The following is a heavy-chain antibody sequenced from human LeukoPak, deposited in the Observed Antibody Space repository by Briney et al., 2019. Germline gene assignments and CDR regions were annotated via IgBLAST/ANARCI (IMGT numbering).Heavy chain of an antibody. J-gene: IGHJ1*01. CDR2: IYTSGST. Sequence: SETLSLTCTVSGGSISSYYWSWIRQPAGKGLEWIGRIYTSGSTNYNPSLTSRVTMSVDTSKNQFSLKLSSVTAADTAVYYCARGDNDYGDYEYFQHWGQGTLVTVSS. D-gene: IGHD4-17*01. CDR3: ARGDNDYGDYEYFQH. V-gene: IGHV4-4*07. CDR1: GGSISSYY.